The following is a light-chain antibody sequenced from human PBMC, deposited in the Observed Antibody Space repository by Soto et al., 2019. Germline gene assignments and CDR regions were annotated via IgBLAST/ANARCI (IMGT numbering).Light chain of an antibody. CDR1: QSVLYSSNNKNY. CDR3: QQHYNTPWT. CDR2: WAS. Sequence: DIVMTQSPDSLAVSLGERATINCKSSQSVLYSSNNKNYLAWYQQKAGQPPKLLIYWASTRESGVPDRFSGSGSGTDFTLTISGLQAEDVAVYYCQQHYNTPWTFGQGTKV. V-gene: IGKV4-1*01. J-gene: IGKJ1*01.